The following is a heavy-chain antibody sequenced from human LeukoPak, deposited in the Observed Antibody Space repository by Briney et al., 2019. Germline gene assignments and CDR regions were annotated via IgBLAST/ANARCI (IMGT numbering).Heavy chain of an antibody. Sequence: SETLSLTRTVSGGSISSGNYYWSWIRQHPGKGLEWIGYIYYSGSTYYNPSLKSRVAISVDTSKNQFSLKLSSVTAADTAVYYCATLGGYGGYDHDYWGQGTLVTVSS. CDR2: IYYSGST. D-gene: IGHD5-12*01. V-gene: IGHV4-31*03. CDR3: ATLGGYGGYDHDY. CDR1: GGSISSGNYY. J-gene: IGHJ4*02.